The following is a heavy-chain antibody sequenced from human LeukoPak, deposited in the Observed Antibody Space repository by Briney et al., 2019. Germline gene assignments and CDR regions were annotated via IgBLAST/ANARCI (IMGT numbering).Heavy chain of an antibody. CDR3: ARDLWGGVGATGY. V-gene: IGHV3-21*01. CDR2: ISSSSSYI. D-gene: IGHD1-26*01. J-gene: IGHJ4*02. Sequence: GGSLRLSCAAPGFTFSSYTMNWVRQAPGKGLEWVPSISSSSSYIYYADSVKGRFTISRDNAKNSLYLQMNSLRAEDTAVYYCARDLWGGVGATGYWGQGTLVTVSS. CDR1: GFTFSSYT.